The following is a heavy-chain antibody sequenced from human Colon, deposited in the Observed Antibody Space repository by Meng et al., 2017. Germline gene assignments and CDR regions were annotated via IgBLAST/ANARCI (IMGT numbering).Heavy chain of an antibody. J-gene: IGHJ5*02. CDR1: GFSLTTAGVG. Sequence: HIPLKELVPPLLKPTQTLTLTCTFTGFSLTTAGVGVGWFRQTPGRALEWLALIYWNDEKKYSPYVKSRLTITKDTSKNQVVLTMTNMDPVDTATYYCARRLNLDSGTGLNCYDPWGQGTLVTVSS. V-gene: IGHV2-5*01. CDR2: IYWNDEK. CDR3: ARRLNLDSGTGLNCYDP. D-gene: IGHD3-10*01.